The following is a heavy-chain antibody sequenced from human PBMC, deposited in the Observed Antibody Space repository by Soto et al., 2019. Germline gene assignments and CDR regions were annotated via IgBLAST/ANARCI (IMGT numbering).Heavy chain of an antibody. CDR3: TTGVVPPRYYYYYGMDV. CDR2: IKSKTDGGTT. V-gene: IGHV3-15*01. Sequence: PGGSLRLSCAASGFTFSNAWMGWVRQAPGKGLEWVGRIKSKTDGGTTDYAAPVKGRFTISRDDSKKTLYLQMNRLQTEDTAVYYCTTGVVPPRYYYYYGMDVWGQGTTVTVSS. CDR1: GFTFSNAW. J-gene: IGHJ6*02. D-gene: IGHD2-15*01.